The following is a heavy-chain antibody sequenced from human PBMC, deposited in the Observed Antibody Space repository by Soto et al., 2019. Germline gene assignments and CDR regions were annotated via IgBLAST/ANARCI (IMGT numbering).Heavy chain of an antibody. CDR1: GDSTAIYY. V-gene: IGHV4-4*07. CDR2: IYTTGSI. Sequence: QVQLLESGPGLVKPSETLSLTCNVSGDSTAIYYWSWIRQSAGKGLEWICRIYTTGSINYNPSLRSRVTMSRDSSKNQLFLSLTSVTAADTAVYYCVRDRLNWFDPWGQGVLVTVSS. J-gene: IGHJ5*02. CDR3: VRDRLNWFDP.